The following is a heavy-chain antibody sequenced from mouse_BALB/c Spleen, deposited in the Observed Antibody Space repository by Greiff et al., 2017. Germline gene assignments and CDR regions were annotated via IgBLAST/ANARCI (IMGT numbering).Heavy chain of an antibody. D-gene: IGHD2-4*01. J-gene: IGHJ3*01. CDR2: ISSGGSYT. Sequence: EVHLVESGGDLVKPGGSLKLSCAASGFTFSSYGMSWVRQTPDKRLEWVATISSGGSYTYYPDSVKGRFTISRDNAKNTLYLQMSSLKSEDTAMYYCASLYYDYDGPFAYWGQGTLVTVSA. CDR1: GFTFSSYG. V-gene: IGHV5-6*01. CDR3: ASLYYDYDGPFAY.